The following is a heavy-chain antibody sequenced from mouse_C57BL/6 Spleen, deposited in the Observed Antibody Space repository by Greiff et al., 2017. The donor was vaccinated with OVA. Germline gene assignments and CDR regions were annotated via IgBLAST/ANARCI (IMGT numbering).Heavy chain of an antibody. CDR2: IDPSDSYT. V-gene: IGHV1-50*01. Sequence: QVQLQQPGAELVKPGASVKLSCKASGYTFTSYWMQWVKQRPGQGLEWIGEIDPSDSYTNYTQKFKGKATLTVDTSSSTAYMQLSSLTSEDSAVYYCARRYSKGAMDYWGQGTSVTVSS. CDR3: ARRYSKGAMDY. J-gene: IGHJ4*01. CDR1: GYTFTSYW. D-gene: IGHD2-5*01.